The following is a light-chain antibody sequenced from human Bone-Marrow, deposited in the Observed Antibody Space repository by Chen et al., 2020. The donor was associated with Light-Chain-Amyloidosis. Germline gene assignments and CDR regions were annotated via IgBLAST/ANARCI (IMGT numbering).Light chain of an antibody. V-gene: IGLV1-51*02. CDR1: NSNIGINY. J-gene: IGLJ3*02. CDR3: ATWESSLTVWM. CDR2: ENN. Sequence: QSVLTQPPSVSAAPGQKVTISCSGSNSNIGINYVSWYQQLPGTSPKLLIYENNQRPSEIPDRFSGSKSGTSATLGVAGLQTGDEADYYCATWESSLTVWMFGGGTKLTVL.